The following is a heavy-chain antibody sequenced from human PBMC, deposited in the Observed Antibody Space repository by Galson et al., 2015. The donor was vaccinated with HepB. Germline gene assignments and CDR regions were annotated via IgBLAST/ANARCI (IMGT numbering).Heavy chain of an antibody. CDR2: ISSSSSYI. CDR3: ARDYWRVGAAAENDAFDI. Sequence: SLRLSCAASGFTFSSYSMNWVRQAPGKGLEWVSSISSSSSYIYYADSVKGRFTISRDNAKNSLYLQLNSLRAEDTAVYYCARDYWRVGAAAENDAFDIWGQGTMVTVSS. D-gene: IGHD6-13*01. V-gene: IGHV3-21*01. CDR1: GFTFSSYS. J-gene: IGHJ3*02.